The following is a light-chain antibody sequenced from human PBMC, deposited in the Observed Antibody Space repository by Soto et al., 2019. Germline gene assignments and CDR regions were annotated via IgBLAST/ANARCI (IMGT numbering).Light chain of an antibody. J-gene: IGLJ1*01. CDR2: EVS. CDR1: RTDVGGYNF. CDR3: CSYVSSKTYV. Sequence: QSALTQPASVSGSPGQSITISCTGTRTDVGGYNFVSWYQQHPGKAPKLIIYEVSNRPSGVSNRFSGSKSDNTASLTISGLQAEDEADYYCCSYVSSKTYVFGTGTKLTVL. V-gene: IGLV2-14*01.